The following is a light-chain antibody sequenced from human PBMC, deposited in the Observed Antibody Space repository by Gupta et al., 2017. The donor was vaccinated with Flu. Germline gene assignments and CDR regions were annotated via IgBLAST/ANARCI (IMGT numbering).Light chain of an antibody. CDR1: STDVGAYIY. Sequence: HSALTQPPSASGSPGQSVTISCTGTSTDVGAYIYVSWYQQQPGKAPILSLYEVSKRPSGVPDRFSGSKSGNTESLTVSGLQAEDEADYDCISFAGNNYYVFGTGTKVTVL. CDR3: ISFAGNNYYV. CDR2: EVS. V-gene: IGLV2-8*01. J-gene: IGLJ1*01.